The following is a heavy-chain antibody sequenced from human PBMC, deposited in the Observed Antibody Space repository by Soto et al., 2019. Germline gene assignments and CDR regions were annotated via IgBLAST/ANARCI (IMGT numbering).Heavy chain of an antibody. CDR3: ATTVRITMVRGVIGVYYFDY. D-gene: IGHD3-10*01. V-gene: IGHV1-24*01. CDR1: GYTLTELS. CDR2: FDPEDGET. Sequence: GASVNVSCKVSGYTLTELSMHWVRQAPGKGLEWMGGFDPEDGETIYAQKFQGRVAMTEDTSTDTAYMELSSLRSEDTAVYYCATTVRITMVRGVIGVYYFDYWGQGTLVTVSS. J-gene: IGHJ4*02.